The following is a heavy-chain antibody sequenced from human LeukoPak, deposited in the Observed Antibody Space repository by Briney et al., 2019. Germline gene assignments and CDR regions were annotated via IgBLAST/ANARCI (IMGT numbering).Heavy chain of an antibody. CDR3: ARDRSSFSYAFDI. Sequence: ASVKVSCKASGYTFTTYAFHWVRQAPGQRLEWMGWISTYSDNRRYSPKFQGTVTITTDTSASTAYMELSSLRSEDTAVYYCARDRSSFSYAFDIWGQGTMVTVSS. D-gene: IGHD6-6*01. CDR2: ISTYSDNR. CDR1: GYTFTTYA. J-gene: IGHJ3*02. V-gene: IGHV1-3*04.